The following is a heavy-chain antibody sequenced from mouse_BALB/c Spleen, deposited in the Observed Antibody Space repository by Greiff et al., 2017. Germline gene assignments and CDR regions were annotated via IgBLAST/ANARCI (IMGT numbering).Heavy chain of an antibody. Sequence: EVQGVESGGGLVQPGGSRKLSCAASGFTFSSFGMHWVRQAPEKGLEWVAYISSGSSTIYYADTVKGRFTISRDNPKNTLFLQMTSLRSEDTAMYYCARPYDGYSAWFAYWGQGTLVTVSA. D-gene: IGHD2-3*01. J-gene: IGHJ3*01. CDR3: ARPYDGYSAWFAY. CDR2: ISSGSSTI. V-gene: IGHV5-17*02. CDR1: GFTFSSFG.